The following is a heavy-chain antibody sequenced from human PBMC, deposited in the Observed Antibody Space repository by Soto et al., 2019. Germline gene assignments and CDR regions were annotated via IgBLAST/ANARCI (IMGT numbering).Heavy chain of an antibody. J-gene: IGHJ6*02. Sequence: QVQLVESGGGVVQPGRSLRLSCAASGFSFRSYGMHWVRQAPGKGLEWVAVISYDGNNKYYLDSVNGRFTISRDNAKNTLYLQMNSLRAEDTAVYHCAKEYNNYINYYYGMDVWDQGTTVTVSS. D-gene: IGHD1-1*01. CDR3: AKEYNNYINYYYGMDV. CDR1: GFSFRSYG. CDR2: ISYDGNNK. V-gene: IGHV3-30*18.